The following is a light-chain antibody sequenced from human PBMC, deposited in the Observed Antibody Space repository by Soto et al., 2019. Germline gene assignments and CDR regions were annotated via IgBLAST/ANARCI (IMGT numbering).Light chain of an antibody. CDR3: QRYNSHSEA. CDR1: HNINKR. J-gene: IGKJ1*01. Sequence: DVQMTQSPGSMTRSXCGGVTITXXASHNINKRLAWHQQKPGKDPKVLIYDASNLKSGVPSRFSGSGSGTEFTLTISSLQPDDFPTYYFQRYNSHSEAFGQGTKVDI. V-gene: IGKV1-5*01. CDR2: DAS.